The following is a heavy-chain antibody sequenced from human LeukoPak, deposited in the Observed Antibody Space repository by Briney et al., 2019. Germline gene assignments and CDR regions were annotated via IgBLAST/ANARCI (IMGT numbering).Heavy chain of an antibody. CDR3: ARESGNYLDAFDI. Sequence: GGSLRLSCAGSGFTFSSYGMNWVRQAPGKGLEWVSSISSSSIYIYYADSLKGRFTISRDNAKNSLYLQMNSLRVEDTAVYYCARESGNYLDAFDIWGQGTMVTVSS. CDR2: ISSSSIYI. V-gene: IGHV3-21*01. D-gene: IGHD1-26*01. CDR1: GFTFSSYG. J-gene: IGHJ3*02.